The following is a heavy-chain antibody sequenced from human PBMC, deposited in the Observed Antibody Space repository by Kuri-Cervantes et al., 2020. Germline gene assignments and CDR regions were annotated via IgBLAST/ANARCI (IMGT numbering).Heavy chain of an antibody. CDR1: GGSISNYY. CDR2: IYTSGST. V-gene: IGHV4-4*07. D-gene: IGHD6-13*01. J-gene: IGHJ4*02. CDR3: AGHRSGSSWYSWIGSADY. Sequence: GSLRLSCTVSGGSISNYYWSWIRRPAGKGLEWIGHIYTSGSTNYSPSLKSRVTISVDTSKNQFSLKLSSVTAADTAVYYCAGHRSGSSWYSWIGSADYWGQGTLVTVSS.